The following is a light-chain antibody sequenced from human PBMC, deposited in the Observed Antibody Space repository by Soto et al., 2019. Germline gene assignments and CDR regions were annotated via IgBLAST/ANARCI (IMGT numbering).Light chain of an antibody. CDR2: EVN. CDR1: SSDVGSYNR. Sequence: QSALTQPPSVSGSPGQSVTIPCTGTSSDVGSYNRLSWYQQPPGTAPKLIMYEVNTRPSGVPDRFSGSKSGSTASLTISGLQAEDEADYYCSLYISGSTYVFGTGTKVTVL. J-gene: IGLJ1*01. V-gene: IGLV2-18*01. CDR3: SLYISGSTYV.